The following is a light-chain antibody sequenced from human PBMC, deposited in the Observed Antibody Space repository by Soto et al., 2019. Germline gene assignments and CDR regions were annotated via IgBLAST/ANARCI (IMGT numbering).Light chain of an antibody. V-gene: IGKV3-15*01. Sequence: EVVMTQSPATLSVSPGERATLSCRASQSVRSHLAWYQQKPGQAPSLLIFGASTRATGVPARFSGSESGTEFTLTISSLQSEDVALYFCQQYNDWPHTFGGGTKVEMK. CDR1: QSVRSH. J-gene: IGKJ4*01. CDR3: QQYNDWPHT. CDR2: GAS.